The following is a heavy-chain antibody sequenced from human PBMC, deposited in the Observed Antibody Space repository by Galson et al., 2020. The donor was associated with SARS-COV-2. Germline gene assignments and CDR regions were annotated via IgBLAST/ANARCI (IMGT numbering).Heavy chain of an antibody. D-gene: IGHD4-17*01. CDR3: ARNDGDYAHFDH. J-gene: IGHJ4*02. V-gene: IGHV3-30*03. CDR1: GFIFSNYG. Sequence: AGGSLRLSCTASGFIFSNYGIHWVRQAPGKGLEWVSVISYDETNAYYGDSVKGRFTISRDNSNNTVYLQMNSLRPEDRALYYCARNDGDYAHFDHWGQGTLVTVSS. CDR2: ISYDETNA.